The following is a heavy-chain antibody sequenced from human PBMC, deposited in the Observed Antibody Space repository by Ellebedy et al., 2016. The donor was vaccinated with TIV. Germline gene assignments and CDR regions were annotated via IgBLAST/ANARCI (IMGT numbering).Heavy chain of an antibody. J-gene: IGHJ3*02. CDR1: GFTFKNFG. V-gene: IGHV3-30*18. CDR2: ISYDGSKK. Sequence: GGSLRLXXGASGSASGFTFKNFGMHWVRQAPGKGLEWVAVISYDGSKKYYGDSVKGRFTISRDNSKNTLYLQMNSLSPEDTAVYYCAKDLWASSSWREYDAFDIWGQGTKVTVSS. CDR3: AKDLWASSSWREYDAFDI. D-gene: IGHD6-13*01.